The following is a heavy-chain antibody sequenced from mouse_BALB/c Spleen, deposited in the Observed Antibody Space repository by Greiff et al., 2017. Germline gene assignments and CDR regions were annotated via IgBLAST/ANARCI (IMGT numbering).Heavy chain of an antibody. CDR1: GFTFSSYG. CDR2: ISSGGSYT. CDR3: ARHEGEQYYAMDY. V-gene: IGHV5-6*01. Sequence: EVQLQQSGGDLVKPGGSLKLSCAASGFTFSSYGMSWVRQTPDKRLEWVATISSGGSYTYYPDSVKGRFTISRDNAKNTLYLQMSSLKSEDTAMYYCARHEGEQYYAMDYWGQGTSVTVSS. J-gene: IGHJ4*01.